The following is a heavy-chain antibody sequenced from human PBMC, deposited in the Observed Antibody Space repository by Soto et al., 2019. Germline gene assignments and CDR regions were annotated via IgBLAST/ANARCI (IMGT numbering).Heavy chain of an antibody. Sequence: QVQLVQSGAEVKKPGASVKVSCKASGYTFTSYGISWVRQAPGQGLEWMGWISAYNGNTNYAQKLQGRVTMTTDTATSTAYMALRSLRSDDTAVYYCARYQLRYFDPLDLLSSGMDGRGQGTRVTVSS. V-gene: IGHV1-18*01. D-gene: IGHD3-9*01. CDR1: GYTFTSYG. J-gene: IGHJ6*02. CDR3: ARYQLRYFDPLDLLSSGMDG. CDR2: ISAYNGNT.